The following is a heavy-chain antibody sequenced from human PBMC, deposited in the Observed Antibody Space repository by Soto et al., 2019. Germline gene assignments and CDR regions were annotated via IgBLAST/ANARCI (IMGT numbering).Heavy chain of an antibody. Sequence: QVQLVQSGAEVKEPGASVKVSCKASGYTFTTFGISWVRQAPGQGLEWMGWIDHKNGNTKDAQKFQGRVTMTTDTSTSTAYMELGSLRSDDTAVYYCAKEYCDGSRCYLPDYWGQGALVTVSS. D-gene: IGHD2-21*01. V-gene: IGHV1-18*01. CDR1: GYTFTTFG. CDR2: IDHKNGNT. J-gene: IGHJ4*02. CDR3: AKEYCDGSRCYLPDY.